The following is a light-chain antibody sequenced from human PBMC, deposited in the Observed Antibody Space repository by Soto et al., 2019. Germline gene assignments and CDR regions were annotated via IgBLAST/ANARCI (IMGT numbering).Light chain of an antibody. Sequence: EFVLTQSPATLSLSPGERATLSCRASQSVTNSLAWYQQKPGQAPRLLVYDASNRATGSPTRFSGSGSGTDFTLTISNLEPEDFAVYYCQQHISWPLTFGGGTKVEIK. CDR3: QQHISWPLT. J-gene: IGKJ4*01. V-gene: IGKV3-11*01. CDR2: DAS. CDR1: QSVTNS.